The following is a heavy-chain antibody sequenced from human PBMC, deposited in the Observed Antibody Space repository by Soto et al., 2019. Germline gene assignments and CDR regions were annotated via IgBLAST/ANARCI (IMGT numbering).Heavy chain of an antibody. Sequence: ASETLSLTCTVSGGSISSSSYYWGWIRQPPGKGLEWIGSIYYSGSTYYNPSLKSRVTISVDTSKNQFSLKLSSVTAADTAVYYCARGGESQGYYYYGMDVWGQGTTVTVSS. V-gene: IGHV4-39*01. CDR3: ARGGESQGYYYYGMDV. CDR2: IYYSGST. D-gene: IGHD2-21*01. CDR1: GGSISSSSYY. J-gene: IGHJ6*02.